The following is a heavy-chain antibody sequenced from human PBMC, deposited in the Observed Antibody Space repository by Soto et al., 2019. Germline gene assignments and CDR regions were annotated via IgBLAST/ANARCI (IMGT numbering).Heavy chain of an antibody. CDR3: ARGGSAAAGYYYYMDV. J-gene: IGHJ6*03. CDR2: IIPILGIA. D-gene: IGHD6-13*01. Sequence: ASVKVSCKASGGTFSSYTISWVRQAPGQGLEWMGRIIPILGIANYAQKFQGRVTITADKSTSTAYTELSRLRSDDTAVYYCARGGSAAAGYYYYMDVWGKGTTVTVSS. V-gene: IGHV1-69*02. CDR1: GGTFSSYT.